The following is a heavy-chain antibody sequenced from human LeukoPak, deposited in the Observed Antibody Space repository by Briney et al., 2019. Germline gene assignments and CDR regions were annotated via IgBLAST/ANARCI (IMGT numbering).Heavy chain of an antibody. V-gene: IGHV6-1*01. D-gene: IGHD3-16*02. CDR3: ARDRGIMVTFGGVIAKGAHY. CDR1: GDSVSSNSAA. J-gene: IGHJ4*02. CDR2: TYYRSKWYN. Sequence: SQTLSLTCAISGDSVSSNSAAWNWIRQSPSRGLEWLGRTYYRSKWYNDYAVSVKSRITINPDTSKNQFSLKLSSVTAADTAVYYCARDRGIMVTFGGVIAKGAHYWGQGTLVTVSS.